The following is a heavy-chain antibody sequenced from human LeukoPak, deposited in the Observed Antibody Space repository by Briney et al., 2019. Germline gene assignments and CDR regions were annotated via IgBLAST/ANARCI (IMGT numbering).Heavy chain of an antibody. CDR3: APVSGITMIVTGPAL. J-gene: IGHJ4*02. CDR1: GFTFSSYG. D-gene: IGHD3-22*01. V-gene: IGHV3-30*02. CDR2: IRYDGSNK. Sequence: PGGSLRLSCAASGFTFSSYGMHWVRQAPGKGLEWVAFIRYDGSNKYYADSVKGRFTISRDNSKNTLYLQMNSLRAEDTAVYYCAPVSGITMIVTGPALWGQGTLVTVSS.